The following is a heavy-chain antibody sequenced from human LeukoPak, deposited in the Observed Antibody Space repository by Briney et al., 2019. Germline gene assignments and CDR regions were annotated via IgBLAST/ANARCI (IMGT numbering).Heavy chain of an antibody. V-gene: IGHV1-69*10. CDR1: GYTFPSYG. CDR3: ARELVIPRRVGYFDY. CDR2: FDPEDGET. D-gene: IGHD2-2*01. Sequence: GASVKVSCKTSGYTFPSYGISWVRPAPGKGLAWMGGFDPEDGETIYAQKFQGRVTITADKSTSTAYMELSSLRSEDTAVYYCARELVIPRRVGYFDYWGQGTLVTVSS. J-gene: IGHJ4*02.